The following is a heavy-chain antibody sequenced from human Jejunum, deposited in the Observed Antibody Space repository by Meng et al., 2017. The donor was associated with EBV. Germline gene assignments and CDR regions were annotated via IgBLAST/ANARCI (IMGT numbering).Heavy chain of an antibody. J-gene: IGHJ4*01. CDR2: ITVYNGNT. CDR3: ARDSSGYNANDKVSDY. CDR1: GYTFTRYG. D-gene: IGHD5-12*01. Sequence: QVQRVLSEVELKKPGASVKVSWKTSGYTFTRYGISWVRQDPGHGPEWMGWITVYNGNTNYAPRLQGRVTMTTDLSTSTAYMELRSLRSDDTAVYYCARDSSGYNANDKVSDYWGQGTLVTVSS. V-gene: IGHV1-18*01.